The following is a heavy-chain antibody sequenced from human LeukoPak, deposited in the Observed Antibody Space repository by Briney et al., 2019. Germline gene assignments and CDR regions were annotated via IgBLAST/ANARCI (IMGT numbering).Heavy chain of an antibody. V-gene: IGHV1-18*01. J-gene: IGHJ4*02. CDR2: ISAYNGNT. CDR1: GYTFTSYG. Sequence: ASVKVSCKASGYTFTSYGISWVRQAPGQGLEWMGWISAYNGNTNYAQKLQGRVTMTTDTSTSTACMELRSLRSDDTAVYYCARSPASIAAAESPSDYWGQGTLVTVSS. CDR3: ARSPASIAAAESPSDY. D-gene: IGHD6-13*01.